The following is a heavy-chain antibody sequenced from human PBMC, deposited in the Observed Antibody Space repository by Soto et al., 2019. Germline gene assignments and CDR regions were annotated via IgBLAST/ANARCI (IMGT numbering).Heavy chain of an antibody. Sequence: EVQLLESGGGLVQPGGSLRLSCAASGFTFSSYGMSWVRQAPGKGLEWVSSISGSGGSTYYADSVKGRFTISRGNSKNTLYLQMSSLRAEDTAVYYCANRNDYGSGSYFPFDHWGQGTLVTVSS. CDR1: GFTFSSYG. CDR2: ISGSGGST. V-gene: IGHV3-23*01. J-gene: IGHJ4*02. D-gene: IGHD3-10*01. CDR3: ANRNDYGSGSYFPFDH.